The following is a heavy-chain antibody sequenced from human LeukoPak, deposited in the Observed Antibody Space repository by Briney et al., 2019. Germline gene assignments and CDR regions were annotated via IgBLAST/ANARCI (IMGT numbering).Heavy chain of an antibody. CDR1: GGTFSSYA. J-gene: IGHJ3*02. CDR3: ARVGAGTFDI. CDR2: IIPIFGTA. Sequence: SVKVSCKASGGTFSSYAISWVRQAPGQGLEWMGGIIPIFGTANYAQKFQGRVTITADKSTGTAYMELSSLRSEDTAVYYCARVGAGTFDIWGQGTMVTVSS. V-gene: IGHV1-69*06.